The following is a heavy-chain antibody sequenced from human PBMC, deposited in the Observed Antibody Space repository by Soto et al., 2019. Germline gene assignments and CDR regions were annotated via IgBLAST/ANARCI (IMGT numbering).Heavy chain of an antibody. CDR1: GGTFGSYA. V-gene: IGHV1-69*01. CDR2: IIPIPGRA. Sequence: QVQLVQSGAEVKKPGSSVKVSCKASGGTFGSYAISWVRQAPGQGLQWMGGIIPIPGRANYAQKFQGRVTIAADESTSTAYMELSSLRSEDTAVYYCARSQGSSTSLEIYYYYYYGMDVWGQGTTVTFSS. D-gene: IGHD2-2*01. CDR3: ARSQGSSTSLEIYYYYYYGMDV. J-gene: IGHJ6*02.